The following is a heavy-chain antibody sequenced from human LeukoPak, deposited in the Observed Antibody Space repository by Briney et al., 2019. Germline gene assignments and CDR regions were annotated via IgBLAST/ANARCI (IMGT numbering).Heavy chain of an antibody. CDR2: ISAYNGNT. Sequence: ASVKVSCKASGYTFTSYGISWVRQAPGQGLDWMGWISAYNGNTNYAQKLQGRVTMTTDTSTSTAYMELRSLRSDDTAVYYCARAGDTAMAYRAAAFDIWGQGTMVTVSS. V-gene: IGHV1-18*01. CDR3: ARAGDTAMAYRAAAFDI. D-gene: IGHD5-18*01. J-gene: IGHJ3*02. CDR1: GYTFTSYG.